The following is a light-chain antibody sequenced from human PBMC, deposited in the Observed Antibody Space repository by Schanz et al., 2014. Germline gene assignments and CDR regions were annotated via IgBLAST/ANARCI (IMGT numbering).Light chain of an antibody. CDR2: GAS. J-gene: IGKJ5*01. CDR1: QSIYNSL. Sequence: EIVLTQSPVTLSLSPGERATLSCRTSQSIYNSLLAWYQQKPGQAPRLLIYGASSRARGIPDRFSGSGSGTDFTLTISRLEPEDFAVYYCQHYDSSSLFTFGRGTRLEI. V-gene: IGKV3-20*01. CDR3: QHYDSSSLFT.